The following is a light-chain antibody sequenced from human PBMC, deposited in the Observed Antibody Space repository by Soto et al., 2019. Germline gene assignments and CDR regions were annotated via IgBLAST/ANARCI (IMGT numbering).Light chain of an antibody. V-gene: IGKV1-5*03. Sequence: IPITPSPSTPSSFVGDRVTLPFRASQSISSWLAWYQQKPGKAPKLLIYKASSLESGVPSRFSGSGSGTEFTLTISSLQPDDFATYYCQQYNSYPITFGQGTRLEIK. CDR3: QQYNSYPIT. CDR1: QSISSW. CDR2: KAS. J-gene: IGKJ5*01.